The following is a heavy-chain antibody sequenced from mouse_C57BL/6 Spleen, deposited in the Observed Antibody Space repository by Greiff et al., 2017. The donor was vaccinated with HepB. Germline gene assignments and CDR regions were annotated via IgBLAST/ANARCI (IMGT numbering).Heavy chain of an antibody. V-gene: IGHV1-72*01. CDR3: AREDYSNYEDWFAY. CDR2: IDPNSGGT. CDR1: GYTFTSYW. J-gene: IGHJ3*01. Sequence: QVQLQQPGAELVKPGASVKLSCKASGYTFTSYWMHWVKQRPGRGLEWIGRIDPNSGGTKYNEKFKSKATLTVDKPSSTAYMQLSSLTSEDSAVYYCAREDYSNYEDWFAYWGQGTLVTVSA. D-gene: IGHD2-5*01.